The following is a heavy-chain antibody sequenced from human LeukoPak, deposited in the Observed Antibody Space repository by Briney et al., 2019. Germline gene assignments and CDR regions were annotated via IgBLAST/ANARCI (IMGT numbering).Heavy chain of an antibody. Sequence: GGSLRLSCAASGFTFSDYYMSWIRQAPGKGLEWVSYISGSGSTIYYADSVKGRFTISRDNAKNSLYLQMNSLRAEDTAVYYCARDLYDSSGYYAPFDYWGQGTLVTVSS. D-gene: IGHD3-22*01. J-gene: IGHJ4*02. CDR1: GFTFSDYY. CDR3: ARDLYDSSGYYAPFDY. V-gene: IGHV3-11*01. CDR2: ISGSGSTI.